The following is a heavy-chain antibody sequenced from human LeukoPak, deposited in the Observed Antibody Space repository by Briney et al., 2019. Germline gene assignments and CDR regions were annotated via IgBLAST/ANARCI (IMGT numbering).Heavy chain of an antibody. CDR3: VRCPMRDSSGYDY. CDR1: GFTFSNFG. D-gene: IGHD3-22*01. CDR2: ISSSSSYI. J-gene: IGHJ4*02. Sequence: PGGSLRLSCAASGFTFSNFGMSWVRQAPGKGLEWVSSISSSSSYIYYADSVKGRFTISRDNAKNSLYLQMNSLRAEDTAVYYCVRCPMRDSSGYDYWGQGTLVTVSS. V-gene: IGHV3-21*01.